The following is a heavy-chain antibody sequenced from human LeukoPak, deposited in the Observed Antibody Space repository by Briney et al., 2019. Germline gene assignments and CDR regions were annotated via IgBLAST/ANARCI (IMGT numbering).Heavy chain of an antibody. Sequence: SGTLSLTCAVSGGSISSSNWWSWVRQPPGKGLEWIGEIYHSGSTNYNPSLKGRVTISVDKSKNQFSLKLSSVTAADTAVYYCARDRYYDSSGYLAYWGQGTLVTVSS. CDR3: ARDRYYDSSGYLAY. D-gene: IGHD3-22*01. CDR2: IYHSGST. J-gene: IGHJ4*02. CDR1: GGSISSSNW. V-gene: IGHV4-4*02.